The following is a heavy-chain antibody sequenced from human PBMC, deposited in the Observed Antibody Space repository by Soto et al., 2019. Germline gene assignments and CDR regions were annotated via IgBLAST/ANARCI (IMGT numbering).Heavy chain of an antibody. CDR3: ARRWGWSVDY. CDR2: IYYSGST. V-gene: IGHV4-59*08. J-gene: IGHJ4*02. D-gene: IGHD6-19*01. CDR1: GGSISSYY. Sequence: QVQLQESGPGLVKPSETLSLTCTVSGGSISSYYWSWIRQPPGKGLEWIGYIYYSGSTNYNPSLKSRVTISVDTSKNQFSLKLSSVTAADTAVYYCARRWGWSVDYWGQGTLVTVSS.